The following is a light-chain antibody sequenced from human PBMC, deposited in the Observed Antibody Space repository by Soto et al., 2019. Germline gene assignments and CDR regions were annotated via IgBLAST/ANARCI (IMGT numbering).Light chain of an antibody. CDR1: QSISSY. Sequence: AIRMTQSASSLSASTGDRVTITCRASQSISSYLAWYQQKPGKAPKLLIYAASTLQSGVPSRFSGSGSGTDFALTISCLQSEDFATYYCQQYYSYPPGTFGGGTKVEIK. CDR3: QQYYSYPPGT. CDR2: AAS. J-gene: IGKJ4*01. V-gene: IGKV1-8*01.